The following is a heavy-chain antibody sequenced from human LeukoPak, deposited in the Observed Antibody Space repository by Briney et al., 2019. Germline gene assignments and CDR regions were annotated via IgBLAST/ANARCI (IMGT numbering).Heavy chain of an antibody. D-gene: IGHD3-16*02. CDR1: GYTFTTYY. CDR2: MNPNSGGT. J-gene: IGHJ5*02. V-gene: IGHV1-2*02. Sequence: ASVKVSCKASGYTFTTYYMHWVRQAPGQGLEWMGWMNPNSGGTKYAQKFQGRVTMTRDTSISTAYMELSRLRSDDTAMYYCARDKLGLGELSLYDQWGQGTLVTVFS. CDR3: ARDKLGLGELSLYDQ.